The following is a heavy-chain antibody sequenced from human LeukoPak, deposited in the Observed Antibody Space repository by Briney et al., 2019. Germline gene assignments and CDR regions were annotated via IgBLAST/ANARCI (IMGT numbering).Heavy chain of an antibody. J-gene: IGHJ4*02. Sequence: RASVKVSCKASGGTFSSYAISWVRQAPGQGLEWMGGIIPIFGTANYAQKFQGRVTITTDESTSTAYMELSSLRSEDTAVYYCAREGPVYSSSLGFDYWGQGTLVTVSS. CDR3: AREGPVYSSSLGFDY. V-gene: IGHV1-69*05. CDR2: IIPIFGTA. CDR1: GGTFSSYA. D-gene: IGHD6-6*01.